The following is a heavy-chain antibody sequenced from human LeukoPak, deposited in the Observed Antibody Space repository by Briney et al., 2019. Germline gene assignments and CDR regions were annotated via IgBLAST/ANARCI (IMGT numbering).Heavy chain of an antibody. J-gene: IGHJ4*02. D-gene: IGHD2-15*01. V-gene: IGHV3-23*01. CDR3: AKSGRYCSGGSCYQEASLDY. CDR2: ISGGAVST. CDR1: GFSFSSYG. Sequence: GGSLRLSCAASGFSFSSYGMSWVRQAPGKGLEWVSGISGGAVSTNYADSVKGRFTISRDNSKNTLYLQMNSLRAEDTAVYYCAKSGRYCSGGSCYQEASLDYWGQGTLVTVSS.